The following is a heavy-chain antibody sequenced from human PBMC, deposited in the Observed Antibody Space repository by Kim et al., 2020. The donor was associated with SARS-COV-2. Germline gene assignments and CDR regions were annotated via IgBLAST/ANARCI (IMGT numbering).Heavy chain of an antibody. D-gene: IGHD3-10*01. J-gene: IGHJ5*02. CDR2: INHSGST. CDR3: ARGSTSRIFRVKTNWFDP. Sequence: SETLSLTCAVYGGSFSGYYWSWIRQPPGKGLEWIGEINHSGSTNYNPSLKSRVTISVDTSKNQFSLKLSSVTAADTAVYYCARGSTSRIFRVKTNWFDPWGQGTLVTVSS. CDR1: GGSFSGYY. V-gene: IGHV4-34*01.